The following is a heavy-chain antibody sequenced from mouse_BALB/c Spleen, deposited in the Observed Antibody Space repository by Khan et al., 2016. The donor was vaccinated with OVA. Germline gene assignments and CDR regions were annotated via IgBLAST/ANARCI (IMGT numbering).Heavy chain of an antibody. J-gene: IGHJ4*01. D-gene: IGHD1-1*01. CDR3: ARYFHYYGSKGALDY. CDR1: GYTFTSYS. CDR2: INPSNAYT. V-gene: IGHV1-4*01. Sequence: QVQLKQSGAELARPGASVKMSCKASGYTFTSYSMHWIKQRPGQGLEWIGNINPSNAYTNYNHKFKDKATLTADKSTSTAYMQLSSLTSEDSAVYYCARYFHYYGSKGALDYWGQGTSVTVSS.